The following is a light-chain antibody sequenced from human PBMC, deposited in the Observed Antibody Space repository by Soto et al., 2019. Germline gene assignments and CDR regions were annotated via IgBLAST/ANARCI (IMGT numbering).Light chain of an antibody. V-gene: IGLV6-57*03. Sequence: NFMLTQPHSVSECPGKTVTISCTRSSGSIDSNFVQWYQQRPGSAPTTVIYEDHQRPSGVPDRFSGSIDSSSNSASLTISGLKTEDEADYYCQSYDSSILVFGGGTKLTVL. CDR3: QSYDSSILV. CDR2: EDH. J-gene: IGLJ3*02. CDR1: SGSIDSNF.